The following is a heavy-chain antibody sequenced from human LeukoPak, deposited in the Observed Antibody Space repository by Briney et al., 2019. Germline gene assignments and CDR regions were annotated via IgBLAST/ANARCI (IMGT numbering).Heavy chain of an antibody. V-gene: IGHV3-23*01. D-gene: IGHD5-18*01. CDR2: ISGSGGST. CDR1: GFTFSGYA. Sequence: PGGSLRLSCAASGFTFSGYAMSWVRQAPGKGLEWVSAISGSGGSTYYADPVKGRFTISRENSKNTLYLQMNSLRAEDTAVYYCAKGGIQLWEYYFDYWGQGTLVTVSS. J-gene: IGHJ4*02. CDR3: AKGGIQLWEYYFDY.